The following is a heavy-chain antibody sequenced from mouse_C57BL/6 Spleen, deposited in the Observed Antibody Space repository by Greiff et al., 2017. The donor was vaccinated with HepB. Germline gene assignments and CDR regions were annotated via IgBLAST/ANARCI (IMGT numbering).Heavy chain of an antibody. CDR1: GYTFTSYW. Sequence: QVQLQQPGAELVKPGASVKLSCKASGYTFTSYWMHWVKQRPGQGLEWIGMIHPNSGSTNYNEKFKSKATLTVDKSSSTAYMQLSSLTSEDSAVYYCARKITTVVAPHFDYWGQGTTLTVSS. D-gene: IGHD1-1*01. J-gene: IGHJ2*01. CDR2: IHPNSGST. V-gene: IGHV1-64*01. CDR3: ARKITTVVAPHFDY.